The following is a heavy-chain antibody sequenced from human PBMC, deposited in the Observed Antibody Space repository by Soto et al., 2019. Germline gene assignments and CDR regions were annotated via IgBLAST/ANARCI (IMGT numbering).Heavy chain of an antibody. CDR1: GYTFSDYG. V-gene: IGHV1-18*01. J-gene: IGHJ4*02. Sequence: QVQLVQSGADVKKPGASVKVSCKASGYTFSDYGVSWVRQAPGQGLEWMGWISSKNGNTNFAQKFRGRVTMPTDPSTSTVYMELRSLRPDDTAVYYCAREPPETPPDYWGQGTLVTVSS. CDR3: AREPPETPPDY. CDR2: ISSKNGNT.